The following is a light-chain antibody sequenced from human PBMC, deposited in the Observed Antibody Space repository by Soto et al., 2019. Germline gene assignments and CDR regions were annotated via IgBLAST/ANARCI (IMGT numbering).Light chain of an antibody. V-gene: IGKV1-5*03. CDR2: KAS. CDR3: QQYKSYSLT. CDR1: QSISSW. Sequence: DIQMTQSPSTLSASVGDRVTITCRASQSISSWLAWYQQKPGKAPKLLIYKASSLESGVPSRFSGSGSGTEFTLTISSLQPDDFATYYCQQYKSYSLTFGQGTKLEIK. J-gene: IGKJ2*01.